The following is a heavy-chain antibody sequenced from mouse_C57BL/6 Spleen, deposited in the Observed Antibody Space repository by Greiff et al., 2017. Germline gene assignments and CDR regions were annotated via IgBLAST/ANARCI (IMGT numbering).Heavy chain of an antibody. CDR3: ASGGQLRPFDY. CDR1: GFTFSSYA. J-gene: IGHJ2*01. V-gene: IGHV5-4*03. CDR2: ISDGGSYT. Sequence: EVKLVESGGGLVKPGGSLKLSCAASGFTFSSYAMSWVRQTPEKRLEWVATISDGGSYTYYPDNVKGRFTISRDNAKNNLYLQMSHLKSEDTAMYYCASGGQLRPFDYWGQGTTLTVSS. D-gene: IGHD3-2*02.